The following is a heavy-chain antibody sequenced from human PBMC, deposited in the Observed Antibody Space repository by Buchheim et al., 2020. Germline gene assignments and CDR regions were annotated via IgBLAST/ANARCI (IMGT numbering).Heavy chain of an antibody. J-gene: IGHJ5*02. V-gene: IGHV1-8*01. Sequence: QVQLVQSGAEVKKPGASVKVSCKASGYTFTSYDINWVRQATGQGLEWMGWMNPNSGNTGYAQKFQGRVTMTRNTSISTAYMELSSLRSEDTAVYYCARLRPGPNYYDSSGYYWDQQGFNWFDPWGQGTL. CDR2: MNPNSGNT. CDR1: GYTFTSYD. CDR3: ARLRPGPNYYDSSGYYWDQQGFNWFDP. D-gene: IGHD3-22*01.